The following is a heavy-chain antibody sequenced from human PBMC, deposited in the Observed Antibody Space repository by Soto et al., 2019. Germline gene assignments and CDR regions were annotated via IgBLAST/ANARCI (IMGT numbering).Heavy chain of an antibody. V-gene: IGHV4-39*01. CDR1: GGSISSSSYY. CDR3: ARHTPAISISDH. Sequence: QLQLQESGPGLVKPSETLSLTCTVSGGSISSSSYYWGWIRQPPGKGLEWIGSIYYSGSTYYNPSLMSRVTMSVDTSKNQFTLQLSSVTAADTAVYYCARHTPAISISDHWGQGTLVTVSS. J-gene: IGHJ4*02. D-gene: IGHD2-15*01. CDR2: IYYSGST.